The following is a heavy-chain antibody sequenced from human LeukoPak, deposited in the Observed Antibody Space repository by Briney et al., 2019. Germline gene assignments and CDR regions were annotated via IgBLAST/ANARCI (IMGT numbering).Heavy chain of an antibody. D-gene: IGHD6-19*01. V-gene: IGHV4-31*03. CDR1: GGSISSGGYY. CDR3: ARARVAVAGTLIDY. J-gene: IGHJ4*02. CDR2: IYYSGST. Sequence: SQTLSLTCTVSGGSISSGGYYWSWIRQHPGKGLEWIGYIYYSGSTYYNPSLKSRVTISVDTSKNQFSLKLSSVTAADTAEYYCARARVAVAGTLIDYWGQGTLVTVSS.